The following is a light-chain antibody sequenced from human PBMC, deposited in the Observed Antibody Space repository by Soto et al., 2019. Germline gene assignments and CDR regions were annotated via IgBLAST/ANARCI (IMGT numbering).Light chain of an antibody. CDR3: QSYDSSLSTYV. V-gene: IGLV1-40*01. CDR2: ANT. CDR1: SSNIGAGYD. J-gene: IGLJ1*01. Sequence: VLTQPPSVSGAPGQRVTISCTGSSSNIGAGYDVHWYQQLPGTAPKLLIFANTFRPSGVPDRVSGSKSGTSGSLAITGLQAEDEADYYCQSYDSSLSTYVFGTGTKV.